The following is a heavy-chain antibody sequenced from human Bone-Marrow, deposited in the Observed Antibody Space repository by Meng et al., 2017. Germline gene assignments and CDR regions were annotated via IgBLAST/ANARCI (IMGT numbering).Heavy chain of an antibody. D-gene: IGHD3-3*01. J-gene: IGHJ6*02. CDR2: ISSNGGST. Sequence: GGSLRLSFAASGFTFSSYARHWFRQAPGKGLEYVSAISSNGGSTYYADSVKGRFTISRDNSKNTLYLQMGSLSAEDMAVYYCARGCPMYYDFWSGYYTGCYGYYGMDVWGQGTTVTVSS. CDR3: ARGCPMYYDFWSGYYTGCYGYYGMDV. V-gene: IGHV3-64*02. CDR1: GFTFSSYA.